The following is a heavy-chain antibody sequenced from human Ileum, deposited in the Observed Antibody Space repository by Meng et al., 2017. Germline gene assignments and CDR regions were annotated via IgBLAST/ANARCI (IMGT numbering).Heavy chain of an antibody. D-gene: IGHD7-27*01. Sequence: QGQLQESGPGPWRPSATLSLICAVSGGSVSSSGYQWGWIRQPPGKGLEWIGYASTNYNPSLKSRVTISVDTSKNQFSLKLTSVTAADTAVYYCARDHWGSLDYWGQGVLVTVSS. V-gene: IGHV4-61*08. CDR3: ARDHWGSLDY. CDR2: AST. CDR1: GGSVSSSGYQ. J-gene: IGHJ4*02.